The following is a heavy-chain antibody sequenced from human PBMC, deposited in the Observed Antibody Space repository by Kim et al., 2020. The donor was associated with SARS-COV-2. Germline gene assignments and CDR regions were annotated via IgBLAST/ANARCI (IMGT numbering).Heavy chain of an antibody. J-gene: IGHJ4*02. CDR3: ASRRYTGTYYYFDY. D-gene: IGHD1-26*01. CDR1: GFTFSSYW. Sequence: GGSLRLSCAASGFTFSSYWMHWVRQAPGKGLVWVSRINSDGGTTSYADSVKGRFTISRDNAKSTLYLQMNSRRAEDMAVYYCASRRYTGTYYYFDYWGQGTLVTVSS. CDR2: INSDGGTT. V-gene: IGHV3-74*01.